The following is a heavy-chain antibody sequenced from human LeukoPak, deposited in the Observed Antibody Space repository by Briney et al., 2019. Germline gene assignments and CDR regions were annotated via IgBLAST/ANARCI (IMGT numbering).Heavy chain of an antibody. CDR1: GYTFTDYY. J-gene: IGHJ4*02. D-gene: IGHD6-19*01. V-gene: IGHV1-69-2*01. CDR2: VDPEDGET. Sequence: ASVKVSCKVSGYTFTDYYMYWVQQAPGKGLEWMGLVDPEDGETIYAEKFQGRVTITADTSTDTAYMELSSLRSEDTAVYYCATDLQSSIAVGNWGQGTLVTVSS. CDR3: ATDLQSSIAVGN.